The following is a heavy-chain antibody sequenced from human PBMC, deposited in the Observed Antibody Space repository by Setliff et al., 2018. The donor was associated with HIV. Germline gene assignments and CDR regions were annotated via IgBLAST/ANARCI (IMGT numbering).Heavy chain of an antibody. CDR1: GFTFSNYI. Sequence: GSLRLSCAASGFTFSNYIMNWVRQAPGKGLEWVSSISSSSSYIYYADSVKGRFTISRDNAKNSLYRQMNSLRAEDTAVYYCARVGCSGGSCYLTRGGAFDIWGQGTMVTVSS. D-gene: IGHD2-15*01. J-gene: IGHJ3*02. CDR2: ISSSSSYI. CDR3: ARVGCSGGSCYLTRGGAFDI. V-gene: IGHV3-21*01.